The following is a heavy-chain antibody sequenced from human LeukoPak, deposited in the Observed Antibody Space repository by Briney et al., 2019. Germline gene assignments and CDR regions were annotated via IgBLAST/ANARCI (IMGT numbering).Heavy chain of an antibody. D-gene: IGHD4-17*01. CDR3: AKDGGYGDSTPVY. Sequence: PGGSLRLPCAASGFTFSSYGMHWVRQAPGKGLEWVAFIRYDGSNKYYADSVKGRLTISRDNSKDTLYLQMNSLRAEDTAVYYCAKDGGYGDSTPVYWGQGTLVTVSS. CDR1: GFTFSSYG. CDR2: IRYDGSNK. V-gene: IGHV3-30*02. J-gene: IGHJ4*02.